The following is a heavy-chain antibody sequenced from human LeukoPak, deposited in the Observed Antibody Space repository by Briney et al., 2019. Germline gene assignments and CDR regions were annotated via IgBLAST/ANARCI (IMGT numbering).Heavy chain of an antibody. CDR1: GGSISSYY. CDR2: IYTSGST. D-gene: IGHD5-24*01. J-gene: IGHJ5*02. Sequence: SETLSLTCTVSGGSISSYYWSWIRQPAGKGLEWIGRIYTSGSTNYNPSLKSRVTISVDTSKNQFSLKLISVTAADTAVYYCARVREMATIRWFDPWGQGTLVTVSS. V-gene: IGHV4-4*07. CDR3: ARVREMATIRWFDP.